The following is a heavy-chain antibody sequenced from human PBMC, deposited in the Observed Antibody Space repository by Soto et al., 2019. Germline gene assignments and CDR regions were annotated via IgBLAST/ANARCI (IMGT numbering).Heavy chain of an antibody. CDR2: ISGSGGST. Sequence: GGSLRLSCAASGFTFSSYAMSWVRQAPGKGLEWVSAISGSGGSTYYADSVKGRFTISRDNSKNTLYLQMNSLRAEDTAVYYCAKDYDFWSGYDYFDYWGQGTLVTVSS. CDR1: GFTFSSYA. J-gene: IGHJ4*02. V-gene: IGHV3-23*01. CDR3: AKDYDFWSGYDYFDY. D-gene: IGHD3-3*01.